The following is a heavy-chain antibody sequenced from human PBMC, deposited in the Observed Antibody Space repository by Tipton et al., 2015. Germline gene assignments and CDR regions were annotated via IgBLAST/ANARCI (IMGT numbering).Heavy chain of an antibody. J-gene: IGHJ6*02. D-gene: IGHD2-15*01. CDR3: AREGGYCSGGSCYNRDYYYYGMDV. CDR1: GDSVSSDSAA. Sequence: GLVKPSQTLSLTCGISGDSVSSDSAAWHWIRQSPSRGLEWLGRTYYRSKWYNDYAVSVKGRITINPDTSKNQFSLQLNSVTPEDTAVYYCAREGGYCSGGSCYNRDYYYYGMDVWGQGTTVTVSS. V-gene: IGHV6-1*01. CDR2: TYYRSKWYN.